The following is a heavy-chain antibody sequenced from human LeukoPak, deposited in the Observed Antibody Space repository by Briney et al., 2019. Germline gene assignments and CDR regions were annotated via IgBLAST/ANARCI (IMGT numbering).Heavy chain of an antibody. CDR2: IKPDGSQQ. CDR3: ARHGPSYYFDY. J-gene: IGHJ4*02. D-gene: IGHD3-16*01. CDR1: GFSFSNHW. V-gene: IGHV3-7*03. Sequence: GGSLRLSCAASGFSFSNHWMTWVRQAPGKGLEWVANIKPDGSQQYYVDSMKGRFTISRDNAKNSLYLQMNSLRTEDTAVYYCARHGPSYYFDYWGQGTLVTVSS.